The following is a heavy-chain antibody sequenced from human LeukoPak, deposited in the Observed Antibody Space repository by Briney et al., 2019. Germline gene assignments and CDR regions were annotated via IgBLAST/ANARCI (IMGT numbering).Heavy chain of an antibody. CDR1: GGSISSTDYY. CDR3: AREGGAPQNWFDP. D-gene: IGHD1-26*01. Sequence: SETLSLTCTVSGGSISSTDYYWGWIRQSPGEGLEWIGSLYYSGGTYYNPSLKSRVTISVDTSKNQLSLRLNSVTAADTAVYYCAREGGAPQNWFDPWGQGTLVTVSS. V-gene: IGHV4-39*07. CDR2: LYYSGGT. J-gene: IGHJ5*02.